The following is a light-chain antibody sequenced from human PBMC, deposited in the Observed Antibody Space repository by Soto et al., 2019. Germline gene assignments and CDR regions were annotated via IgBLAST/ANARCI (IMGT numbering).Light chain of an antibody. CDR1: QSIRSW. J-gene: IGKJ3*01. V-gene: IGKV1-5*03. CDR3: QQYYTTLFT. Sequence: DIQMTQSPSTLSASVGDRVTITCRASQSIRSWLAWYQLKPGRAPKLLMYKASSLESGVPSRFSGSGSGTEFPLTISSLQADDYATYYCQQYYTTLFTFGPGTRVDIK. CDR2: KAS.